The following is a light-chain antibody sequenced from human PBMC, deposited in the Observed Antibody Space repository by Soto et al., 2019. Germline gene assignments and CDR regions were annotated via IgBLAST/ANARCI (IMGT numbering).Light chain of an antibody. J-gene: IGKJ1*01. Sequence: DIQMTQSPSTLPASVGDKFTISFRASQSIRGWLAWYQQTPGKAPRLMIFDASTLQSGVPSRFSGSGSGTEFTLTISSLQPDDFATYYCQHYNSYSSTFGQGTKVDIK. CDR2: DAS. CDR1: QSIRGW. CDR3: QHYNSYSST. V-gene: IGKV1-5*01.